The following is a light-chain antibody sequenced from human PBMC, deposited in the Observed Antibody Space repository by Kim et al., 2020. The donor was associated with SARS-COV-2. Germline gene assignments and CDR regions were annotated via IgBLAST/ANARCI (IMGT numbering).Light chain of an antibody. J-gene: IGLJ2*01. Sequence: HPATHSCSGTRSDVGGHNYVSWYQPHPGKAPNLLIYEVSERPSGAPDRFSGSKSGNTASLTVSGLQSEDEADYYCSSYAGSNIVVFGGGTPLTVL. CDR3: SSYAGSNIVV. CDR1: RSDVGGHNY. CDR2: EVS. V-gene: IGLV2-8*01.